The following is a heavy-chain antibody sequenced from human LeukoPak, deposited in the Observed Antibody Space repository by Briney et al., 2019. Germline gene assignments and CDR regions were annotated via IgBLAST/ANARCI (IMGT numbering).Heavy chain of an antibody. J-gene: IGHJ6*02. CDR3: ARGRIAAAGTGPYYYYGMDV. CDR2: INHSGST. D-gene: IGHD6-13*01. V-gene: IGHV4-34*01. CDR1: GGSFSGCY. Sequence: PSETLSLTCAVYGGSFSGCYWSWIRQPPGKGLDWIGEINHSGSTNYNPSPKSRVTISVDTSKNQFSLKLSSATAADTAVYYCARGRIAAAGTGPYYYYGMDVWGQGTTVTVSS.